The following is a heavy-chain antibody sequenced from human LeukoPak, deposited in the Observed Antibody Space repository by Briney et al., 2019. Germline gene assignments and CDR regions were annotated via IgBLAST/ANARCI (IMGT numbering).Heavy chain of an antibody. CDR1: GFTFSSYE. CDR3: GRDRGVPAAIFDY. Sequence: GGSLRLSCAASGFTFSSYEMNWVRQAPGKGLEWVSYISSSGSTIYYADPVQGRFTISRDNAKNSLYLQMNSLRAEDTAVYYCGRDRGVPAAIFDYWGQGTLVTVSS. CDR2: ISSSGSTI. J-gene: IGHJ4*02. V-gene: IGHV3-48*03. D-gene: IGHD2-2*01.